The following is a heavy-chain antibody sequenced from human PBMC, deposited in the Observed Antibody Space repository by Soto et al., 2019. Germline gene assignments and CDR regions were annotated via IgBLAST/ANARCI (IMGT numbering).Heavy chain of an antibody. J-gene: IGHJ4*02. D-gene: IGHD1-26*01. CDR1: GFTFSSYA. V-gene: IGHV3-23*01. CDR3: AKVGKREMATAY. CDR2: ISGSGGST. Sequence: EVQLLESGGGLVQPGGSLRLSCAASGFTFSSYAMSWVRQAPGKGLEWVSAISGSGGSTYYADSVKGRFTISRDNAKNTLYLQMTSLRAEDTAVYYCAKVGKREMATAYWGQGTLVTVSS.